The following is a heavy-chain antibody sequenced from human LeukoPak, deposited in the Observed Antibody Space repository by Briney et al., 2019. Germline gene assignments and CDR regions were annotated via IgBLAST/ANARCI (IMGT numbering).Heavy chain of an antibody. J-gene: IGHJ6*04. CDR2: INVGNGDT. D-gene: IGHD1-1*01. CDR3: ARWNYGMDV. Sequence: VASVKVSCKASGYTFIRNNITWVRQAPGQRGGCMGWINVGNGDTKYSQKFQGRVTITRDTSASTGYMELSSMRSEDTAVYYCARWNYGMDVWGKGTTITVSS. V-gene: IGHV1-3*01. CDR1: GYTFIRNN.